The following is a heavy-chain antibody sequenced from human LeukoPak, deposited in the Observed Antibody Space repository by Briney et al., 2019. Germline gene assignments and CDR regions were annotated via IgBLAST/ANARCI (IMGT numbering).Heavy chain of an antibody. D-gene: IGHD6-13*01. CDR2: ISAYNGNT. CDR1: GGTFSSHF. V-gene: IGHV1-18*01. Sequence: ASVKVSCKASGGTFSSHFISWVRQAPGQGLEWMGWISAYNGNTNYAQKLQGRVTMTTDTSTSTAYMELRSLRSDDTAVYYCAREGYSSSWYGLHYYYMDVWGKGTTVTISS. CDR3: AREGYSSSWYGLHYYYMDV. J-gene: IGHJ6*03.